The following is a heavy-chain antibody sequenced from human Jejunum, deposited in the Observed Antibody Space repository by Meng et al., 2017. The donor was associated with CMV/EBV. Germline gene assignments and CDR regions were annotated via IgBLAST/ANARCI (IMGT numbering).Heavy chain of an antibody. D-gene: IGHD6-19*01. CDR3: ARDPSNTSGRYAYFDY. V-gene: IGHV1-18*01. CDR2: ISCYNGDT. Sequence: QLQLVQSGAEVQKPAASVRVSCKASGYTFTHHGISWIRQASGQGLEWMGWISCYNGDTNYAQKLQGRVTMTTDTSTNTAYMDLRGLRSDDTAVYYCARDPSNTSGRYAYFDYWGQGTLVTVSS. J-gene: IGHJ4*02. CDR1: GYTFTHHG.